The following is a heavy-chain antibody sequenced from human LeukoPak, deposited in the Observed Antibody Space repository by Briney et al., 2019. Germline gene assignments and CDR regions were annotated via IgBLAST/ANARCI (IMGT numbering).Heavy chain of an antibody. V-gene: IGHV3-21*01. J-gene: IGHJ4*02. CDR1: GFIFSSYS. Sequence: PGGSLRLSCAASGFIFSSYSMSWVRQAPGKGLEWVSSISTSSSYIYYADSVKGRFTISRDNAKNSLYLQMNRLRAEDTAVYYCARERQLERLAFGKEGSAFDYWGQGTLVTVSS. CDR3: ARERQLERLAFGKEGSAFDY. CDR2: ISTSSSYI. D-gene: IGHD1-1*01.